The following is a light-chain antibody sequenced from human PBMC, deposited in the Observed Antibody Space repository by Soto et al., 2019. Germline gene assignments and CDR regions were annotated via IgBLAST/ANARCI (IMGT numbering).Light chain of an antibody. CDR3: SSYAGRTVI. J-gene: IGLJ2*01. CDR2: EVS. Sequence: QSALTQPPSASGSPGQSVTISCTGTSSDVGGYNYVSWYQQHPGKAPKFMIYEVSKRPSGLPDRFSGSKSGNTASLTVSGLQAEDEADYYCSSYAGRTVIFGGGTKLTVL. V-gene: IGLV2-8*01. CDR1: SSDVGGYNY.